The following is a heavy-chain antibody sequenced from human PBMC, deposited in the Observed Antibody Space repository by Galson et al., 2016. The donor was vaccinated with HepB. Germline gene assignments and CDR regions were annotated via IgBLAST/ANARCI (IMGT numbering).Heavy chain of an antibody. CDR3: ARDHGYRYSYDYCDY. Sequence: SVKVSCKASGYTFVSYYIHWVRQAPKQGLEWMGKINPSAGSATYAQNFQGRVTMTRDTSTSTVYMELSSLRSEDTAVYYCARDHGYRYSYDYCDYWGQGTLVTVSS. D-gene: IGHD5-18*01. CDR1: GYTFVSYY. J-gene: IGHJ4*02. V-gene: IGHV1-46*01. CDR2: INPSAGSA.